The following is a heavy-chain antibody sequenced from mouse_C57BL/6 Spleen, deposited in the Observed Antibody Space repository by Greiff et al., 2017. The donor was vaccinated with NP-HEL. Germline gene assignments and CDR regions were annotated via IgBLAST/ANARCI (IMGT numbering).Heavy chain of an antibody. Sequence: EVHLVESGGDLVKPGGSLKLSCAASGFTFSSYGMSWVRQTPDKRLEWVATISSGGSYTYYPDSVKGRFTISRDNAKNTLYLQMSSLKSEDTAMYYCARHQRSNYGFDYWGQGTTLTVSS. D-gene: IGHD2-5*01. J-gene: IGHJ2*01. V-gene: IGHV5-6*01. CDR1: GFTFSSYG. CDR3: ARHQRSNYGFDY. CDR2: ISSGGSYT.